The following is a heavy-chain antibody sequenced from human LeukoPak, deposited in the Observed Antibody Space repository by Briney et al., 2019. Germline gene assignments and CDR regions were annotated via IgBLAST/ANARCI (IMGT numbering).Heavy chain of an antibody. CDR3: AELGITMIGGV. V-gene: IGHV3-11*04. D-gene: IGHD3-10*02. CDR2: ISGSGHDI. CDR1: GFTFSDSY. Sequence: GGSLRLSCAASGFTFSDSYMNWVRQAPGKGVEWVAYISGSGHDINYSESAKGRFTISRDNAKNSLYLQMSSLRVEDTAVYYCAELGITMIGGVWGKGTTVTISS. J-gene: IGHJ6*04.